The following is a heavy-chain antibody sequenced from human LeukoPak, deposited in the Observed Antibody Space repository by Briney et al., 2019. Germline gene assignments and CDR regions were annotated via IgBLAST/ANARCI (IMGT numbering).Heavy chain of an antibody. Sequence: SQTLPLTCALSGDSVSSNSVTWNWIRQPPSRGLEWLGRTYYRSTWYNDYAVSVRGRITVNPDTSKNQFSLHLNSVTPEDTAVYYCARRLTQYDCFDPWGQGILVTVSS. CDR3: ARRLTQYDCFDP. CDR1: GDSVSSNSVT. J-gene: IGHJ5*02. V-gene: IGHV6-1*01. D-gene: IGHD2-2*01. CDR2: TYYRSTWYN.